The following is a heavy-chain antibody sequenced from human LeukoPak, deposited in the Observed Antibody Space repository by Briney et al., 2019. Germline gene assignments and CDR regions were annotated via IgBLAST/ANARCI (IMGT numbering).Heavy chain of an antibody. CDR1: GGTFSSCA. CDR2: IIPIFGIA. Sequence: SVKVSCKASGGTFSSCAISWVRQAPGQGLEWMGRIIPIFGIANYAQKFQGRVTITADKSTSTAYMELSSLRSEDTAVYYCARGYDYGGNSPFDPWGQGTLVTVSS. V-gene: IGHV1-69*04. CDR3: ARGYDYGGNSPFDP. D-gene: IGHD4-23*01. J-gene: IGHJ5*02.